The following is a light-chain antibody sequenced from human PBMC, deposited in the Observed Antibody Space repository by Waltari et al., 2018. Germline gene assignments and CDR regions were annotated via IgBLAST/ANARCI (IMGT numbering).Light chain of an antibody. Sequence: HSALAQPASVSGSPGQSISISCTGTSSDVGAYNYVSWSQQHPGKAPRLMIYDVNNRPSGVSNRFSGSKSGNTASLTISGLQAEDEADYYCSSFTTTNSWVFGGGTKLTVL. CDR1: SSDVGAYNY. J-gene: IGLJ3*02. V-gene: IGLV2-14*03. CDR3: SSFTTTNSWV. CDR2: DVN.